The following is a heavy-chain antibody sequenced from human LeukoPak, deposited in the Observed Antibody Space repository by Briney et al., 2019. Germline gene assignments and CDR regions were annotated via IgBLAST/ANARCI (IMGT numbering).Heavy chain of an antibody. Sequence: PGRSLRLSCAASGFTFSSYAMHWVRQAPGKGLEWVAFIRYDGSNKYYADSVKGRFTISRDNSKNTLYLQMNSLRAEDTAVYYCAKGESRYCSSTSCEGYFDYWGQGTLVTVSS. CDR2: IRYDGSNK. V-gene: IGHV3-30*02. J-gene: IGHJ4*02. CDR1: GFTFSSYA. CDR3: AKGESRYCSSTSCEGYFDY. D-gene: IGHD2-2*01.